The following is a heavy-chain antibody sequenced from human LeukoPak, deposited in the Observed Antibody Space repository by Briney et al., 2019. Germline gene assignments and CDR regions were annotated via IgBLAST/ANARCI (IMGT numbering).Heavy chain of an antibody. CDR3: ARGASNRFDY. CDR2: IYTDGSST. J-gene: IGHJ4*02. V-gene: IGHV3-74*01. Sequence: GGSLRLSCAASGFTFSNYWMHWVRQAPGKGLVWVSRIYTDGSSTNYADSVKGRFTISRDNAKNTLYLQMNSLRGEDTAVYYCARGASNRFDYWGQGTLSPSPQ. CDR1: GFTFSNYW. D-gene: IGHD1-14*01.